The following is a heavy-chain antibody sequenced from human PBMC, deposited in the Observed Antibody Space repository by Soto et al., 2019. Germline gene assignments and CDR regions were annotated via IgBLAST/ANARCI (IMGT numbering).Heavy chain of an antibody. J-gene: IGHJ4*02. CDR3: ARIRDYYLFIDY. Sequence: QVLLQESAPGLVKPSQTLSLTCTVSGGSISSGGYYWSWIRQLPGKGLEWIGYIYYSGRTYYNPSLKSRLSISVDTSTNQLALKLYTVTAADTAVYYCARIRDYYLFIDYWGPGTLVTVS. CDR2: IYYSGRT. CDR1: GGSISSGGYY. D-gene: IGHD3-10*01. V-gene: IGHV4-31*03.